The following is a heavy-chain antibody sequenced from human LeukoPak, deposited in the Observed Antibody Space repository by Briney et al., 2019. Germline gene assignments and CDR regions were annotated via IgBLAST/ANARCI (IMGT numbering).Heavy chain of an antibody. D-gene: IGHD6-13*01. Sequence: PSETLSLTCTVSGGPISSYYWSWIRQPPGKGLEWIGYIYYSGSTNYNPSLKSRVTISVDTSKNQFSLKLSSVTAADTAVYYCARGYSSSWLPSTNFDYWGQGTLVTVSS. CDR1: GGPISSYY. V-gene: IGHV4-59*01. CDR2: IYYSGST. J-gene: IGHJ4*02. CDR3: ARGYSSSWLPSTNFDY.